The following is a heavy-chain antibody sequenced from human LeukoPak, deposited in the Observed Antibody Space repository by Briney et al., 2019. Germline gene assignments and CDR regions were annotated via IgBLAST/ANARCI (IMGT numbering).Heavy chain of an antibody. V-gene: IGHV3-23*01. Sequence: GGSLRLSCVASGFTFSTYGMSWIRQAPGKGLEWVAAVSSTGSGTYYPDSLKGRFIISRDNSQNTVFLQMNSLRPEDTAFYFCAKDGPLLWFGPTDAWGQGILVTVSS. D-gene: IGHD3-10*01. J-gene: IGHJ5*02. CDR2: VSSTGSGT. CDR1: GFTFSTYG. CDR3: AKDGPLLWFGPTDA.